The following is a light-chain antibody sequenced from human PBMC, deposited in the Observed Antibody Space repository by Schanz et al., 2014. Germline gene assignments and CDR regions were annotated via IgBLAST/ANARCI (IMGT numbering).Light chain of an antibody. Sequence: QSALTQPASVSGSPGQSITISCTGTSSDVGGYNYVSWYQQYPGKAPKLMIYDVSKRPSGVSDRFSGSKSGYTASLTISGLQTDDEADYYCCSFVGSWVFGGGTKLTVL. V-gene: IGLV2-14*03. J-gene: IGLJ3*02. CDR3: CSFVGSWV. CDR1: SSDVGGYNY. CDR2: DVS.